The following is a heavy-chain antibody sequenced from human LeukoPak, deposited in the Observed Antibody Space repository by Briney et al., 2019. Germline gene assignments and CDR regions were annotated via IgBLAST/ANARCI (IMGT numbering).Heavy chain of an antibody. D-gene: IGHD5-24*01. CDR3: AKDNPAVFRRDGYNYGYFDY. V-gene: IGHV3-30*18. Sequence: GGSLRLSCVASGFIFSTYGMHWVRQAPGKGLEWVAVIPYDGNNKFYADSVQGRFTISRDISKNTPYLQMNSLRPEDTAVYYCAKDNPAVFRRDGYNYGYFDYWGQGTLVTVSS. CDR1: GFIFSTYG. CDR2: IPYDGNNK. J-gene: IGHJ4*02.